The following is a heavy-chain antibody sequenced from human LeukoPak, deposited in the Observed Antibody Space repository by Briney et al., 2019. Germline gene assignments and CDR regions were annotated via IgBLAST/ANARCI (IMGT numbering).Heavy chain of an antibody. D-gene: IGHD3-22*01. CDR3: ARTYYYDSSGLDY. V-gene: IGHV1-2*02. Sequence: GASVKVSCKASGYTFTGYYMHWVRQAPGQGLEWMGWINPNSGGTNYAQKFQGRVTMTRDTSISTAYMELSRLRSDDTAVYYCARTYYYDSSGLDYWGQGTLVTVSS. J-gene: IGHJ4*02. CDR1: GYTFTGYY. CDR2: INPNSGGT.